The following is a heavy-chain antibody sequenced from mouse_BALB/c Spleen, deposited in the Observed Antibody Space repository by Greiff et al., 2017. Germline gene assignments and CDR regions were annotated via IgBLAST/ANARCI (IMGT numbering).Heavy chain of an antibody. CDR3: ARGDDYDAYWYFDV. D-gene: IGHD2-4*01. CDR1: GFTFSRFG. CDR2: ISSGSSTI. J-gene: IGHJ1*01. Sequence: DVMLVESGGGLVQPGGSLKLSCAASGFTFSRFGMHWVRQAPEKGLEWVAYISSGSSTIYYADTVKGRFTISRDNPKNTLFLQMTSLRSEDTAMYYCARGDDYDAYWYFDVWGAGTTVTVSA. V-gene: IGHV5-17*02.